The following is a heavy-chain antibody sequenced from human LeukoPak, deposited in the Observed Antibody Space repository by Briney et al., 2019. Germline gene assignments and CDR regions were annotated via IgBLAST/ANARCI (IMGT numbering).Heavy chain of an antibody. J-gene: IGHJ6*02. CDR1: GGTFSSYA. D-gene: IGHD7-27*01. CDR3: ARDQAGEVYYYYYGMDV. CDR2: IIPILGIA. Sequence: SVKVSCKASGGTFSSYAISWVRQAPGQGLEWMGRIIPILGIANYAQKFRGRVTITADKSTSTAYMELSSLRSEDTAVYYCARDQAGEVYYYYYGMDVWGQGTTVTVSS. V-gene: IGHV1-69*04.